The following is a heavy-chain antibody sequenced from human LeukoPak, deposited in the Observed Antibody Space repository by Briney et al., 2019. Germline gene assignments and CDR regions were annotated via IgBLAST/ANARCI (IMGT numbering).Heavy chain of an antibody. CDR3: ARDPPDY. CDR1: GFTFSSYE. CDR2: ILNSGTTT. V-gene: IGHV3-48*03. J-gene: IGHJ4*02. Sequence: GGSLRLSCAASGFTFSSYEMNWVRQAPGKGLEWVSYILNSGTTTYYADSVKGRFTISRDNAKNSLYLHMNSLRAEDTGVYYCARDPPDYWGQGILVTVSS.